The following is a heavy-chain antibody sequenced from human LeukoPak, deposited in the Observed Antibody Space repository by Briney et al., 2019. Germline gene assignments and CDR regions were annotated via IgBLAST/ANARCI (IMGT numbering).Heavy chain of an antibody. D-gene: IGHD4-17*01. CDR3: ARRGGKNYGDYVLYYYYMDV. CDR1: GYTFTSYG. V-gene: IGHV1-18*01. J-gene: IGHJ6*03. CDR2: ISAYNSNT. Sequence: GASVKVSCKASGYTFTSYGISWVRQAPGQGLERMGWISAYNSNTNYAQKLQGRVTMTTDTSTSTAYMELRSLRSDGTAVYYCARRGGKNYGDYVLYYYYMDVWGKGTTVTVSS.